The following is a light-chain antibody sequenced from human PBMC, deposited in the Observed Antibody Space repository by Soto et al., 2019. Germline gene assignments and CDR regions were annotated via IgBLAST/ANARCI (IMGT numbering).Light chain of an antibody. V-gene: IGKV1-33*01. CDR1: QDISHY. Sequence: LQITPSPSPPSASVGDTVNIPFQASQDISHYLNWYQQKPGKALKLLIYDASNLHPGVPSRFRGSGSGTEFSFNITSLQPEDVATYYCQQYDDLPITFGQGTRLEIK. J-gene: IGKJ5*01. CDR2: DAS. CDR3: QQYDDLPIT.